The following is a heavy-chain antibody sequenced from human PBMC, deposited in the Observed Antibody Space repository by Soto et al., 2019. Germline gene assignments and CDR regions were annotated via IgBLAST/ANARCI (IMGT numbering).Heavy chain of an antibody. J-gene: IGHJ3*02. V-gene: IGHV5-10-1*01. CDR1: GYSFTSYW. D-gene: IGHD2-15*01. CDR3: ARHRYSGRRNDAFDI. CDR2: IDPSDSYT. Sequence: PGESLKISCKGSGYSFTSYWISWVRQMPGKGLEWMGGIDPSDSYTNYSPSFQGHVTISADKSSSTAYLQWSSLKASDTAMYYCARHRYSGRRNDAFDIWGQGTMVTVSS.